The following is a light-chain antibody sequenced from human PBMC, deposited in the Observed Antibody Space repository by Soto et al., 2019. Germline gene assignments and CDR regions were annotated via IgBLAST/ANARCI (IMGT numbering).Light chain of an antibody. Sequence: QSVLTQPPSVSGAPGQRVTISCTGSSSNIGAGYNVHWYQQLPGTAPKLLIYGNSNRTSGVPDRFSGSKSVTSASLAITGLQAEDEAYYYCQSYDSSLSGWVFGGGTKLTVL. CDR1: SSNIGAGYN. V-gene: IGLV1-40*01. J-gene: IGLJ3*02. CDR3: QSYDSSLSGWV. CDR2: GNS.